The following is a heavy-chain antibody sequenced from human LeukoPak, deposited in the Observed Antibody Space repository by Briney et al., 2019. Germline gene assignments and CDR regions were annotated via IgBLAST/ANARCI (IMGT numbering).Heavy chain of an antibody. J-gene: IGHJ4*02. CDR1: GGSIISTTYY. CDR2: VYYSGST. V-gene: IGHV4-39*01. Sequence: SETLSLTCTVSGGSIISTTYYWGWIRQPPGKGLEWIASVYYSGSTYYNPSLKSRVTMSIDTSKNQFSLKLSSVTAADTAVYYCARPGPAAAGTGWDYWGRGTLVTVSS. CDR3: ARPGPAAAGTGWDY. D-gene: IGHD6-13*01.